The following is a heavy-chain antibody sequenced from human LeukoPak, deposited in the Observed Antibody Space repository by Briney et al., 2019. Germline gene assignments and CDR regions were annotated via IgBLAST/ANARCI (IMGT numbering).Heavy chain of an antibody. CDR3: AREGGNGPFNWFDP. D-gene: IGHD3-16*01. V-gene: IGHV3-11*01. CDR1: GFTFSDYY. CDR2: ISSSGSTI. J-gene: IGHJ5*02. Sequence: PGGSLRLSCAASGFTFSDYYMSWIRQAPGKGLEWVSYISSSGSTIYYADSAKGRFTISRDNAKNSLYLQMNSLRAEDTAVYYCAREGGNGPFNWFDPWGQGTLVTVSS.